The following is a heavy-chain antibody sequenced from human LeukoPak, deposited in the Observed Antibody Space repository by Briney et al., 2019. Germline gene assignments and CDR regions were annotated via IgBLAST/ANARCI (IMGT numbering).Heavy chain of an antibody. Sequence: SETLPLTCTVSGGSISSSSYYWGWIRQPPGKGLEWIGSIYYSGSTYYNPSLKSRVTISVDTSKNQFSLKLSSVTAADTAVYYCARGGNYYDSSGYYYKVIDYWGQGTLVTVSS. CDR3: ARGGNYYDSSGYYYKVIDY. D-gene: IGHD3-22*01. CDR2: IYYSGST. J-gene: IGHJ4*02. V-gene: IGHV4-39*07. CDR1: GGSISSSSYY.